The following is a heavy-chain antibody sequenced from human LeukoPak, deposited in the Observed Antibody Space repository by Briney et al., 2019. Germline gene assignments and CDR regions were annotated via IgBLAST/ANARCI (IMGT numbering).Heavy chain of an antibody. CDR3: ARPRSLMSRDAFDI. V-gene: IGHV1-18*01. J-gene: IGHJ3*02. D-gene: IGHD3-16*01. CDR1: GYTFTSYG. CDR2: ISAYNGHT. Sequence: GASVKVSCKAPGYTFTSYGISWVRQAPGQGLEWMGWISAYNGHTNYAQKLQGRVTMTTDTSTSTVYLELRSLRSDDTAVYYCARPRSLMSRDAFDIWGQGTMVTVSS.